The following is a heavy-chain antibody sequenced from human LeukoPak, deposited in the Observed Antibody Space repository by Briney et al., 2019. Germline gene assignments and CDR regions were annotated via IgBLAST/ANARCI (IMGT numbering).Heavy chain of an antibody. CDR3: ARADYGVYDSDY. D-gene: IGHD4-17*01. J-gene: IGHJ4*02. V-gene: IGHV4-34*01. CDR2: INHSGST. CDR1: GGSFSGYY. Sequence: SETLSLTCAVYGGSFSGYYWSWIRQPPGKGLEWIGEINHSGSTNYNPSLKSRVTISVDTSKNRFSLKLSSVTAADTAVYYCARADYGVYDSDYWGQGTLVTVSS.